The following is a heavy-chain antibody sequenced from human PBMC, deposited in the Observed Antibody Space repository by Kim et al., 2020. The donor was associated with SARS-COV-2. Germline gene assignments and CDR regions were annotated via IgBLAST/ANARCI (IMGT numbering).Heavy chain of an antibody. CDR2: ISWDGGST. D-gene: IGHD5-18*01. CDR3: AKDSGYSYDIYYYGMDV. CDR1: GFTFDDYA. V-gene: IGHV3-43D*03. Sequence: GGSLRLSCAASGFTFDDYAMHWVRQAPGKGLEWVSLISWDGGSTYYADSVKGRFTISRDNSKNSLYLQMNSLRAEDTALYYCAKDSGYSYDIYYYGMDVWGQGTTVTVSS. J-gene: IGHJ6*02.